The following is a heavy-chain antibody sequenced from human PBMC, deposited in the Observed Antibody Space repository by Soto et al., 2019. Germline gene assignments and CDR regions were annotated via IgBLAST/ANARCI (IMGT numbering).Heavy chain of an antibody. V-gene: IGHV1-8*01. Sequence: QVQLVQYGAEVKKTGASVKVSCKASGYTFTSSDINWVRQATGQGLEWMGWMNPNSGNTGYAQKFQGRVTMTRNTSISTAYMELRSLRSEDTAVYYCARVLAWSRSLDPWGQGTLVTVSS. CDR2: MNPNSGNT. CDR1: GYTFTSSD. D-gene: IGHD2-15*01. CDR3: ARVLAWSRSLDP. J-gene: IGHJ5*02.